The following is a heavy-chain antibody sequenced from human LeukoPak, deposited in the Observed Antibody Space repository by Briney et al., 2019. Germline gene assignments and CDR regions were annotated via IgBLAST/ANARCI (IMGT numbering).Heavy chain of an antibody. CDR2: IYYSGST. J-gene: IGHJ3*02. D-gene: IGHD3-22*01. V-gene: IGHV4-59*01. Sequence: SETLSLTCTVSGGSISSYYWSWIRQPPGKGLEWIGYIYYSGSTNYNPSLKSRVTISVDTSKNQFSLKLSSVTAADTAVYYCARGGFMCYYDSSGYYDDAFDIWGQGTMVTVSS. CDR1: GGSISSYY. CDR3: ARGGFMCYYDSSGYYDDAFDI.